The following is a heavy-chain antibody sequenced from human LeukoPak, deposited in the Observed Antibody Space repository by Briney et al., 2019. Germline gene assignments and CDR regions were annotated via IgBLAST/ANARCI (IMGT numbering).Heavy chain of an antibody. CDR3: AKDDDWGRYKH. D-gene: IGHD3-16*01. CDR1: GFTFSHAW. CDR2: IKQDGSEK. Sequence: GGSLRLSCAVSGFTFSHAWMSWVRQAPGKGLEWVANIKQDGSEKYYVDSVKGRFTISRDNAKNSLYLQMNSLRAEDTAVYYCAKDDDWGRYKHWGQGTLVTVSS. V-gene: IGHV3-7*03. J-gene: IGHJ1*01.